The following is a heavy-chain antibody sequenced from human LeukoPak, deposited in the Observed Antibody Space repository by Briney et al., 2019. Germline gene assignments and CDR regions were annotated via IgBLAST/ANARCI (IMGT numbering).Heavy chain of an antibody. J-gene: IGHJ4*02. D-gene: IGHD2-15*01. CDR2: ISSSSSYI. CDR3: ARNPGSEYPEW. V-gene: IGHV3-21*04. Sequence: GGSLRLSCAASGFTFSSYSMNWVRQAPGKGLEWVSSISSSSSYIYYADSVKGRFTISRDNAKNSLYLQMNSLRAEDTAVYYCARNPGSEYPEWWGQGTLVTVSS. CDR1: GFTFSSYS.